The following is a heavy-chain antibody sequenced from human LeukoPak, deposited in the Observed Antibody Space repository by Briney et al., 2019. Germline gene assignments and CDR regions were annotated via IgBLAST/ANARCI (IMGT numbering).Heavy chain of an antibody. CDR3: ARGSQYYYDSTGYYSRDY. CDR2: INHSGST. CDR1: GGSFSGHY. V-gene: IGHV4-34*01. J-gene: IGHJ4*02. D-gene: IGHD3-22*01. Sequence: PSETLSLTCAVYGGSFSGHYWSWIRQPPGKGLEWIGEINHSGSTNYNPSLKGRVTISVDTPKNQFSLNLNSVTAADTAVYYCARGSQYYYDSTGYYSRDYWGQGTLVTVSS.